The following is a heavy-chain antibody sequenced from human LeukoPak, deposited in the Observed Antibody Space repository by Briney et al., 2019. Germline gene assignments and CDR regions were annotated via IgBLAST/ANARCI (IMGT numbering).Heavy chain of an antibody. V-gene: IGHV1-18*01. CDR1: GYTFTSYG. J-gene: IGHJ4*02. Sequence: ASVKVSCKASGYTFTSYGISWVRQAPGQGLEWMGWISAYNGNTNYAQKLQGRVTMTTDTSTSTAYMELRSLRSDDTAVYYCAREKNDFWSGYSDYWGQGTLVTVSS. CDR2: ISAYNGNT. D-gene: IGHD3-3*01. CDR3: AREKNDFWSGYSDY.